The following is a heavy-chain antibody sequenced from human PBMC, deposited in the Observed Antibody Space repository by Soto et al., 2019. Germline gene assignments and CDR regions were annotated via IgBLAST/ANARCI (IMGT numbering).Heavy chain of an antibody. CDR1: GLPIICYY. CDR2: IYYSGST. D-gene: IGHD3-3*01. CDR3: ARVLFGRGNWFDP. V-gene: IGHV4-59*01. Sequence: SDDLSLTCICTGLPIICYYWSGIRQPPGKGLEWIGYIYYSGSTNYNPSLKSRVTISVDTSKNQFSLKLSSVTAADTAVYYCARVLFGRGNWFDPWGQGTLVTVS. J-gene: IGHJ5*02.